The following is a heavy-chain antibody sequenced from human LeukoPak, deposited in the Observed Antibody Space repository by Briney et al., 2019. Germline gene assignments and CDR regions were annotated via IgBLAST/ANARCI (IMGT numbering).Heavy chain of an antibody. J-gene: IGHJ4*02. D-gene: IGHD2-21*02. CDR1: GFTFSSYS. CDR2: ISSSSSYI. CDR3: AKGVKHIVVLTAQHYFDY. Sequence: GGSLRLSCAASGFTFSSYSVNWVRQAPGKGLEWVSSISSSSSYIYYADSVKGRFTISRDNAKNTLYLQMNTLRAEDTAVYYCAKGVKHIVVLTAQHYFDYWGQGTLVTVSS. V-gene: IGHV3-21*01.